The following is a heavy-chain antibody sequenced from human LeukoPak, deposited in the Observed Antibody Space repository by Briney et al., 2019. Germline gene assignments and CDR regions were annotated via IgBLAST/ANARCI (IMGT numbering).Heavy chain of an antibody. Sequence: SGTLSLTCTVSGGSISRYHWSWIRQPPGKGLEWIGYISYIGNTNYNPSLKSRVTISIDTPKNQFSLKLTSVTAADTAVYYCARGRGQQWLEPFDPWGQGTLVTVFS. D-gene: IGHD6-19*01. CDR2: ISYIGNT. J-gene: IGHJ5*02. CDR1: GGSISRYH. CDR3: ARGRGQQWLEPFDP. V-gene: IGHV4-59*13.